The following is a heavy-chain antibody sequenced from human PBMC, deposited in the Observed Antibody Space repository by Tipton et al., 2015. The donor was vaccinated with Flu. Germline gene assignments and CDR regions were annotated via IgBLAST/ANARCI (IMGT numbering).Heavy chain of an antibody. V-gene: IGHV4-59*01. CDR1: GGSISSDY. CDR3: ARVGGDYRDTSGFIPWFDL. D-gene: IGHD3-22*01. Sequence: LRLSCTVSGGSISSDYWSWIRQPPGKGLEWIGYIYYSGITNYNPSLKSRVTISVDTSKNQFSLRLSSVTAADTAVYYCARVGGDYRDTSGFIPWFDLWGQGTLVTVSS. CDR2: IYYSGIT. J-gene: IGHJ5*02.